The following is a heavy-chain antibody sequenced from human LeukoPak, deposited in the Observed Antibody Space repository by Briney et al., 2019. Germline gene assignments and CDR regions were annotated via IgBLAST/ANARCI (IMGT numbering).Heavy chain of an antibody. CDR2: INHSGST. D-gene: IGHD3-16*01. CDR3: ARGLDYAGY. V-gene: IGHV4-34*01. J-gene: IGHJ4*02. CDR1: GGSFSGYY. Sequence: PSKTLSLTCAVYGGSFSGYYWSWIRQPPGKGLEWIGEINHSGSTNYNPSLKSRVTISVDTSKNQFSLKLSSVTAADTAVYYCARGLDYAGYWGQGTLVTVSS.